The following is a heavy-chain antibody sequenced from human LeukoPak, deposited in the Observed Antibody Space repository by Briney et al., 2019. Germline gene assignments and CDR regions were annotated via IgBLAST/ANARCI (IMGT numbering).Heavy chain of an antibody. CDR1: GFTFSSYD. Sequence: GGSLRLSCAASGFTFSSYDMNWVRQAPGKGLEWVSSISSTSSYIYYADSVKGRFTTSRDNAKNSLYLQMNSLRAGDTAVYYCARVPNWNSVNWFDPWGQGTLVTVSS. D-gene: IGHD1-7*01. CDR2: ISSTSSYI. CDR3: ARVPNWNSVNWFDP. V-gene: IGHV3-21*01. J-gene: IGHJ5*02.